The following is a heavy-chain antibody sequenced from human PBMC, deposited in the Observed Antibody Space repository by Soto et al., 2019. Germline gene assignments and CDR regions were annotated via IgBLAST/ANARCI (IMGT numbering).Heavy chain of an antibody. D-gene: IGHD2-15*01. V-gene: IGHV3-15*01. Sequence: GGSLRLSCAASGFTFSNAWMSWVRQAPGKGLEWVGRIKSKTDGGTTDYAAPVKGRFTISRDDSKNTLYLQMNSLKTEDTAVYYCTTVAIVVVVAASDYWGQGTLVNVS. CDR3: TTVAIVVVVAASDY. CDR2: IKSKTDGGTT. CDR1: GFTFSNAW. J-gene: IGHJ4*02.